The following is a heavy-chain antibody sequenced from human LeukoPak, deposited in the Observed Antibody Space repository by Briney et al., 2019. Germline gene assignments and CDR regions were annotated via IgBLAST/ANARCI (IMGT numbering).Heavy chain of an antibody. CDR1: GYTFTGYY. J-gene: IGHJ4*02. Sequence: ASVKVSCRASGYTFTGYYMHWVRQAPGQGLEWMGWINPNSGGTNYAQKFQGRVTMTRDTSISTAYMELSRLRSDDTAVYYCARGGYRPAESEGVLLWSERLEYWGQGTLVTVSS. D-gene: IGHD3-10*01. V-gene: IGHV1-2*02. CDR3: ARGGYRPAESEGVLLWSERLEY. CDR2: INPNSGGT.